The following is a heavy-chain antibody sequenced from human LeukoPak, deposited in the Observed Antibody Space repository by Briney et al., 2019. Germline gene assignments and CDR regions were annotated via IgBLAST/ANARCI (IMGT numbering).Heavy chain of an antibody. CDR1: GGSISSYY. D-gene: IGHD2/OR15-2a*01. J-gene: IGHJ5*02. V-gene: IGHV4-59*01. Sequence: PSETLSLTCTVPGGSISSYYWSWIRQPPGKGLEWIGYIYYSGSTSYNPSLKSRLTMSVDTSKNQSSLKLSSVTAADTAVYYCARVPYSTTVFDTWGQGTLVTVSS. CDR2: IYYSGST. CDR3: ARVPYSTTVFDT.